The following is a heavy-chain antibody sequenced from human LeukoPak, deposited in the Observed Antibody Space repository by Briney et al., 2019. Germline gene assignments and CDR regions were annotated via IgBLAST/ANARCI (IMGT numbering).Heavy chain of an antibody. J-gene: IGHJ6*03. V-gene: IGHV4-39*07. CDR3: ARAIHDRYYHYYMDV. CDR1: GGSISSSSYY. Sequence: PSETLSLTCTVSGGSISSSSYYWGWIRQPPGKGLEWIGSIYYSGSTYYNPSLKSRVTISVDTSKNQFSLKLSSVTAADTAVYYCARAIHDRYYHYYMDVWGNGTTVTVSS. CDR2: IYYSGST. D-gene: IGHD5-18*01.